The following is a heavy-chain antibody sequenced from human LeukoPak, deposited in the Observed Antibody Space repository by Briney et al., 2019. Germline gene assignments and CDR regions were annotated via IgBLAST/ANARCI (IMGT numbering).Heavy chain of an antibody. CDR3: ARDDLTNGYNGNF. CDR2: INEGSNNI. D-gene: IGHD5-24*01. CDR1: GFTFRRYS. Sequence: GGSLRLSCAASGFTFRRYSMNWIRQAPGKGLEWVSYINEGSNNIFSADSVKGRFTISRDNAKNSLHLQMNSLRVDDTAVYYCARDDLTNGYNGNFWGQGTLVTVSS. V-gene: IGHV3-48*01. J-gene: IGHJ4*02.